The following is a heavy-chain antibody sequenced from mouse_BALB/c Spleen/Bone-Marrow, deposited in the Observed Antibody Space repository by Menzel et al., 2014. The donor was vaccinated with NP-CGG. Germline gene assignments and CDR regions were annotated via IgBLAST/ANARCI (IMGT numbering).Heavy chain of an antibody. CDR3: ARQVRNRGYDAFAY. CDR2: ISSGGSYT. V-gene: IGHV5-9-3*01. J-gene: IGHJ3*01. Sequence: EEHLVESGGGLVKPGGSLKLSCAASGFTFSSYAMSWVRQTPEKRLEWVATISSGGSYTYYPDSVKGRLTISRDMANNTLYLQMSSLSSDDTSMYYCARQVRNRGYDAFAYWVQGTLVTVSA. D-gene: IGHD2-14*01. CDR1: GFTFSSYA.